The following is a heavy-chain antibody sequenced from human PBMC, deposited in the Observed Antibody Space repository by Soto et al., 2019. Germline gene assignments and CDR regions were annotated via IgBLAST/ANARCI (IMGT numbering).Heavy chain of an antibody. D-gene: IGHD3-22*01. CDR3: AIPDAGDFHY. J-gene: IGHJ4*02. CDR2: IYNSGST. CDR1: GASISSTDW. V-gene: IGHV4-4*02. Sequence: SETLSLTCAVSGASISSTDWWSWVRQPPGKGLEWLGEIYNSGSTYYNPSLRSRVAISXXXXXXXXXXXXXXXXXXDTAVYYCAIPDAGDFHYWGQGALVTVSS.